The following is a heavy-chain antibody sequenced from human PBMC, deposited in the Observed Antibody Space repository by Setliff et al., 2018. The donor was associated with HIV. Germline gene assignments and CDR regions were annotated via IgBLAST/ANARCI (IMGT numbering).Heavy chain of an antibody. CDR1: GDSISSGSYY. J-gene: IGHJ5*02. CDR3: ARRTFGSGRIDP. V-gene: IGHV4-61*10. CDR2: IYYSGST. D-gene: IGHD3-16*01. Sequence: SETLSLTCSVSGDSISSGSYYWSWIRLPAGKGLEWIGYIYYSGSTNYNPSLKSRVTISVDTSKNQFSLKLSSVTATDTAVYYCARRTFGSGRIDPWGQGTLVTVSS.